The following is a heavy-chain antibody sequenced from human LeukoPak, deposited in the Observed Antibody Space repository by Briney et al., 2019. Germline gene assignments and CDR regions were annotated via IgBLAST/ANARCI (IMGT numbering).Heavy chain of an antibody. CDR2: IRNVGNDK. CDR3: ARDRAAADP. CDR1: GFTFDDYD. D-gene: IGHD6-13*01. J-gene: IGHJ5*02. Sequence: GGSLRLPCAASGFTFDDYDMSWVRQAPGKGLEWVAFIRNVGNDKYYADSVKGRFTISRDDSKNMLFLKMDSLRVEDTAVYYCARDRAAADPWGKGTLVTVSS. V-gene: IGHV3-30*02.